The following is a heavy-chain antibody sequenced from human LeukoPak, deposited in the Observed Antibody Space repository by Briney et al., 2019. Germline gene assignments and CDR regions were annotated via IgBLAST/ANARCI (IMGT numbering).Heavy chain of an antibody. CDR3: AKSHITRYPLQYYFDL. V-gene: IGHV3-74*01. CDR2: INTDGSTT. D-gene: IGHD2-21*01. CDR1: GFTFSSYW. J-gene: IGHJ4*02. Sequence: PGGSLRLSCAASGFTFSSYWMHWVRQAPGEGLVWVSRINTDGSTTSYADSVKGRFTISRDNAKNTLYLQMNSLRAEDTAVYYCAKSHITRYPLQYYFDLWGQGAQVIVSS.